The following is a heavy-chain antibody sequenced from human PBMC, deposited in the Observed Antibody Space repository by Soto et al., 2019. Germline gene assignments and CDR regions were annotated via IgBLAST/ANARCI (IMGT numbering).Heavy chain of an antibody. V-gene: IGHV3-7*03. D-gene: IGHD3-9*01. CDR2: IKQDGSEK. CDR3: ARSVFGLRYFDWLSNADY. Sequence: GGSLRLSCAASGFTFSSYWMSWVRQAPGKGLEWVANIKQDGSEKYYVDSVKGRFTISRDNAKNSLYLQMNSLRAEDTAVYYCARSVFGLRYFDWLSNADYWGQGTLVTVSS. J-gene: IGHJ4*02. CDR1: GFTFSSYW.